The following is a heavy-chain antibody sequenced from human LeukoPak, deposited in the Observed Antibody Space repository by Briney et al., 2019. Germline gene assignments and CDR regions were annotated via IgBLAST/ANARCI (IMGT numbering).Heavy chain of an antibody. CDR1: GFTFSTYS. J-gene: IGHJ4*02. V-gene: IGHV3-48*02. CDR2: ISSSSSTI. CDR3: ARILTGYSSNWYPFDY. Sequence: GGSLRLSCAASGFTFSTYSMNWVRQAPGKGLEWVSYISSSSSTIYYADSVKGRFIISRDNAKSSLYLQMNSLRDEDTAVYYCARILTGYSSNWYPFDYWGQGTLVTVSS. D-gene: IGHD6-13*01.